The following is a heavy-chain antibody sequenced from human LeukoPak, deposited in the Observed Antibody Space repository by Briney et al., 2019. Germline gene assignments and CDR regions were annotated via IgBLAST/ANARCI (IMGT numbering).Heavy chain of an antibody. V-gene: IGHV3-23*01. Sequence: GGSLRLSCAASGFTFSSNAMSWVRQAPGKGLEWVSGISGSGGSTYYADSVKGRFTISRDNSTHTLYLQMNSLRAEDTAVYYCAKDRATVTTTSFDFWGQGTLVTVSS. CDR3: AKDRATVTTTSFDF. CDR1: GFTFSSNA. D-gene: IGHD4-11*01. J-gene: IGHJ4*02. CDR2: ISGSGGST.